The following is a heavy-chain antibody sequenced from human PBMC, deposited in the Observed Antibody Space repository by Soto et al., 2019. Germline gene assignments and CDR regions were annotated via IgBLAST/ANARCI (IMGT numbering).Heavy chain of an antibody. J-gene: IGHJ5*02. D-gene: IGHD2-2*02. CDR3: ARDEEGYCSSTSCYTGWFDP. V-gene: IGHV4-30-4*01. CDR2: IYYSGST. Sequence: QVQLQESGPGLVKPSQTLSLTCTVSGGSISSGDYYWSWIRQPPGKGLEWIGYIYYSGSTYYNPSRKSRVTISVDTSKNQFSLKLSSVTAADTAVYYCARDEEGYCSSTSCYTGWFDPWGQGTLVTVSS. CDR1: GGSISSGDYY.